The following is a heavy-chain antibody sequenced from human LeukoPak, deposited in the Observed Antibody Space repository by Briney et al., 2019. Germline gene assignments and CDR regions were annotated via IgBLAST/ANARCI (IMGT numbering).Heavy chain of an antibody. CDR2: INKSGGST. CDR3: ARDSSGWYFDY. CDR1: GFTFSSYA. Sequence: PGGSLRLSCAASGFTFSSYAMTWVRQAPGKGLEWVSVINKSGGSTYYADSVKGRFTISRDNSKNTLYLQMNSLRAEDTAVYYCARDSSGWYFDYWGQGTLVTVSS. D-gene: IGHD6-19*01. V-gene: IGHV3-23*01. J-gene: IGHJ4*02.